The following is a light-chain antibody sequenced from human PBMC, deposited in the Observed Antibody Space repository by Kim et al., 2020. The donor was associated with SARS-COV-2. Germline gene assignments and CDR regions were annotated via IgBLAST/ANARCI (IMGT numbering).Light chain of an antibody. Sequence: EIVMTQSPVTLSVSPGERVTLSCRASQSIRNNLAWYRQKPGQAPRLLIYATSTRATGIPARFSGSGSETEFTLTISSLQSEDFAVYYCQQYNNWPLSFGGGTEVDIK. CDR2: ATS. CDR1: QSIRNN. J-gene: IGKJ4*01. CDR3: QQYNNWPLS. V-gene: IGKV3-15*01.